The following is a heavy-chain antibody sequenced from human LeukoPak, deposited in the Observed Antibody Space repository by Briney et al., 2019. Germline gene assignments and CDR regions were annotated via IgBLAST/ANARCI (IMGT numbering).Heavy chain of an antibody. CDR3: ARDTGWLRELHPVD. Sequence: GGSLRLSCAASGFTVSSNYMSWVRQAPGKGLEWVSVIYSGGSTYYADSVKGRFTISRDNSKNTLYLQMNSLRAEDTAVYYCARDTGWLRELHPVDWGQGTLVTVSS. J-gene: IGHJ4*02. V-gene: IGHV3-53*01. CDR2: IYSGGST. D-gene: IGHD3-10*01. CDR1: GFTVSSNY.